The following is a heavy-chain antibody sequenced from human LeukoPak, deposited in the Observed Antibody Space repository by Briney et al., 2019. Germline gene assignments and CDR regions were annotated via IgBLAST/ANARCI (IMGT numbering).Heavy chain of an antibody. CDR3: ARDRDRYWYFDL. D-gene: IGHD3-10*01. CDR2: ISSSSSYI. CDR1: GFTFSSYS. V-gene: IGHV3-21*01. Sequence: GGSLRLSCAASGFTFSSYSMNWVRQAPGKGLEWVSSISSSSSYIYYADSVKGRFTISRDNAKNSLYLQMNSLRAEDTAVYYCARDRDRYWYFDLWGRGALVTVSS. J-gene: IGHJ2*01.